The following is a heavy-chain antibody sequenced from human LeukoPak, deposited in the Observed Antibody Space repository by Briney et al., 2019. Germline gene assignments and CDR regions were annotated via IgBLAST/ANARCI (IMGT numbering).Heavy chain of an antibody. J-gene: IGHJ3*02. V-gene: IGHV3-48*03. CDR1: GFTFSRYE. CDR2: ISSSGSTI. D-gene: IGHD3/OR15-3a*01. Sequence: GGSLRLSCAASGFTFSRYEMNWVRQAPGKGLEWVSYISSSGSTIYYADSVKGRFTISRDNAKNTLYLQMNSLRAEDTAIYYCARGSFGPDIWGQGTMVTVSS. CDR3: ARGSFGPDI.